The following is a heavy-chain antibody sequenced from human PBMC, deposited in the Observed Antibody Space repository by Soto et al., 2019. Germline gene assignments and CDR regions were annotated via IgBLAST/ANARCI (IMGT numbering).Heavy chain of an antibody. J-gene: IGHJ4*02. Sequence: GGSLRLSCSASGFNFAAYTISWGRLTPGKGLEWVGFIRRIAYGGTTDYAASVKGRFTISRDDSRKIVYLQMSRLKIEDTAVYYCSRSLAIDFDSWGQGTLVTVSS. V-gene: IGHV3-49*04. CDR1: GFNFAAYT. CDR2: IRRIAYGGTT. CDR3: SRSLAIDFDS.